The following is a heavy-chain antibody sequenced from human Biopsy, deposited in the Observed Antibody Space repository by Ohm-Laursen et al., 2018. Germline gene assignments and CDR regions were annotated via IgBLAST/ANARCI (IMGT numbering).Heavy chain of an antibody. CDR1: EFIFSRFW. J-gene: IGHJ4*02. V-gene: IGHV3-74*01. CDR3: TRAEAGSGSLLYFDY. D-gene: IGHD3-10*01. CDR2: INSDGSIT. Sequence: SLRLSCAASEFIFSRFWVYWVRQAPGKGLVWVSRINSDGSITNYADAVKGRFTISRDNAKNTVFLQMNSLRAEDTAVYYCTRAEAGSGSLLYFDYWGQGTLVTVSS.